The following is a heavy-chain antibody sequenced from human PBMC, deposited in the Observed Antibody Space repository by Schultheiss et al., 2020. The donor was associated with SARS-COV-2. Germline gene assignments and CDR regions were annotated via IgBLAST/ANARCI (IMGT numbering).Heavy chain of an antibody. CDR1: GGSISSYY. J-gene: IGHJ6*02. D-gene: IGHD3-9*01. V-gene: IGHV4-34*01. Sequence: SQTLSLTCTVSGGSISSYYWGWIRQPPGKGLEWIGEINHSGSTNYNPSLKSRVTISVDTSKNQFSLKLSSVTAADTAVYYCARSAGAGYYYYYYYGMDVWGQGTTVTVSS. CDR2: INHSGST. CDR3: ARSAGAGYYYYYYYGMDV.